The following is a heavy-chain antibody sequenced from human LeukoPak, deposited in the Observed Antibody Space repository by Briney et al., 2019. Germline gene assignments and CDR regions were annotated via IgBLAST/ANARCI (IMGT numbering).Heavy chain of an antibody. Sequence: PGGSLRLSCAASGFTFSSYAMHWVRQAPGKGLEWVAVISYDGSNKYYADSVKGRFTISRDNSKNTLYLQMNSLRAEDTAVYYCARALWEIVVVPAAIQQGWFDPWGQGTLVTVSS. CDR1: GFTFSSYA. CDR3: ARALWEIVVVPAAIQQGWFDP. CDR2: ISYDGSNK. J-gene: IGHJ5*02. V-gene: IGHV3-30-3*01. D-gene: IGHD2-2*02.